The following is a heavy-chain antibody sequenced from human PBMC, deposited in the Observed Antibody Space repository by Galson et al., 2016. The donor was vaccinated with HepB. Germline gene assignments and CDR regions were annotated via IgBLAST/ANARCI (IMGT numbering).Heavy chain of an antibody. D-gene: IGHD4-23*01. Sequence: SLRLSCAASGFAFSSHWMHWVRQDLGKGLVWVSRINSDGTISNYADSVKGRFTIPRDNAKKTLYLQKNSLRVEDTAVYYCGRDQSVVLTTAYNWFDPWGQGTLVTVSS. CDR3: GRDQSVVLTTAYNWFDP. CDR1: GFAFSSHW. V-gene: IGHV3-74*01. CDR2: INSDGTIS. J-gene: IGHJ5*02.